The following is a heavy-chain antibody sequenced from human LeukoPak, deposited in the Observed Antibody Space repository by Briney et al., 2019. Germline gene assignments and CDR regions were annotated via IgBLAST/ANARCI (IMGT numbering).Heavy chain of an antibody. CDR1: GYTFTSYA. CDR2: INAGNGNT. V-gene: IGHV1-3*01. Sequence: ASVKVSCKASGYTFTSYAMHWVRQAPGQKLEWMGWINAGNGNTKYSQKFQGRVTITRDTSASTAYMELSSLRSEDTAVYYCASTVLGGGNLDYWGQGTLVTVSS. CDR3: ASTVLGGGNLDY. J-gene: IGHJ4*02. D-gene: IGHD4-23*01.